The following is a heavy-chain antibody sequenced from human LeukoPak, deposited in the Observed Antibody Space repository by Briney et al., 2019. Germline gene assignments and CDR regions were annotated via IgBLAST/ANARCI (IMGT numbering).Heavy chain of an antibody. V-gene: IGHV3-9*01. CDR3: AKDSDGSGSPSPFDY. CDR2: ISWNSGSI. CDR1: GFTFDDYA. J-gene: IGHJ4*02. D-gene: IGHD3-10*01. Sequence: GGSLRLSCAASGFTFDDYAMHWVRQAPGKGLEWVSGISWNSGSIGYADSVKGRFTISRDSAKDSLYLQMNSLRAEDTALYYCAKDSDGSGSPSPFDYWGQGTLVTVSS.